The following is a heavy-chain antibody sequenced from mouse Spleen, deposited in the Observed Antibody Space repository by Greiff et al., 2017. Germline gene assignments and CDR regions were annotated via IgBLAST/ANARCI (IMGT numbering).Heavy chain of an antibody. CDR3: ARSDYYGRSYLYYAMDY. CDR1: GYSFTDYN. D-gene: IGHD1-1*01. Sequence: VQLQQSGPELVKPGASVKISCKASGYSFTDYNMNWVKQSTGKSLEWIGVINPNYGTTSYNQKFKGKATLTVDQSSSTAYMQLNSLTSEDSAVYYCARSDYYGRSYLYYAMDYGGQGTSVTVSS. J-gene: IGHJ4*01. V-gene: IGHV1-39*01. CDR2: INPNYGTT.